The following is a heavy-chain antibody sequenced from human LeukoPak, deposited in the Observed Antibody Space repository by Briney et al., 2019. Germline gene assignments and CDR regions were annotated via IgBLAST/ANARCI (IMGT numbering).Heavy chain of an antibody. J-gene: IGHJ3*02. D-gene: IGHD2-2*03. Sequence: SVKVSCKASGGTFSSYAISWVRQAPGQGLEWMGGIIPIFGTANYAQKFQGRVTITADESTSTAYMELSSLRSEDTAVYYCARVGIVVVPAAIPGAFDIWGQGTMVTVSS. CDR1: GGTFSSYA. CDR3: ARVGIVVVPAAIPGAFDI. V-gene: IGHV1-69*13. CDR2: IIPIFGTA.